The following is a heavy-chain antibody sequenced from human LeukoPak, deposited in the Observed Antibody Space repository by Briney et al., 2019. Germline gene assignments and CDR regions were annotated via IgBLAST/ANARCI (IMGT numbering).Heavy chain of an antibody. D-gene: IGHD3-22*01. J-gene: IGHJ4*02. CDR3: AREMAHYFDSSGYSF. Sequence: PGGSLRLSCAASGFTSTNTWMTWVRQAPGKGLEWVSYISSSSSTIHYAESVKGRFTISRDNAKNSLYLQMNSLRDEDTAVYYCAREMAHYFDSSGYSFWGQGTLVTVSS. CDR2: ISSSSSTI. V-gene: IGHV3-48*02. CDR1: GFTSTNTW.